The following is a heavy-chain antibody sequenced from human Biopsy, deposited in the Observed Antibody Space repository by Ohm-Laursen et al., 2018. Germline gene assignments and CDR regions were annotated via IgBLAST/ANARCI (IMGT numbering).Heavy chain of an antibody. V-gene: IGHV3-7*01. D-gene: IGHD2-8*01. Sequence: SLRLSCAASGFTFSTYWMTWVRQAPGKGLEWVANIKRDGSQSNHADSVKGRFTISRDNSKNTLYLQMNGLRGEDTAVYYCAKCMTGGSNYYFHHCGQGTLVTVSS. CDR1: GFTFSTYW. J-gene: IGHJ4*02. CDR3: AKCMTGGSNYYFHH. CDR2: IKRDGSQS.